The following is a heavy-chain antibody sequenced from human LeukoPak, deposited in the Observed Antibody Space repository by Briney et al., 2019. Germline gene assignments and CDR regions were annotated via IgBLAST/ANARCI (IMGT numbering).Heavy chain of an antibody. CDR3: ARRGYNDYDVYDY. CDR1: GYSFTNYW. J-gene: IGHJ4*02. CDR2: IDPSDSYT. D-gene: IGHD5-12*01. Sequence: GESLRISCKGSGYSFTNYWISWVRQMPGKGLEWMGRIDPSDSYTNYSPSFQGHVTISAAESITTAYLQWSSLKASDTAMYYCARRGYNDYDVYDYWGQGTLVTVSS. V-gene: IGHV5-10-1*01.